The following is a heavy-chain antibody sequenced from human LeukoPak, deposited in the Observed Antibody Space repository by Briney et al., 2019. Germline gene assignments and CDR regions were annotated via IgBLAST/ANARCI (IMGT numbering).Heavy chain of an antibody. CDR3: ARMVRGYTDWFDP. V-gene: IGHV4-59*01. CDR1: GGSISSYY. J-gene: IGHJ5*02. Sequence: SETLSLTCTVSGGSISSYYWSWIRQPPGKGLEWIGYIYYSGSTNYNPSLESRVTISVDTSKNQFSLKLSSVTAADTAVYYCARMVRGYTDWFDPWGRGTLVTVSS. CDR2: IYYSGST. D-gene: IGHD3-10*01.